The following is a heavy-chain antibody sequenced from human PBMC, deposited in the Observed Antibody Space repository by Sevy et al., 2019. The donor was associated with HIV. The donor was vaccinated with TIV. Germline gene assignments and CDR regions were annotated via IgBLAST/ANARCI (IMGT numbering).Heavy chain of an antibody. CDR1: GYTLTELS. Sequence: ASVKVSCKVSGYTLTELSMHWLRQAPGKGLEWVGSFDPEDGETVYEPNFQGRVSMTEDTSTDTAYMEVISLKFEDTAVYYCATTKDYYDSSGYPFDYWGQGTLVTVSS. CDR3: ATTKDYYDSSGYPFDY. V-gene: IGHV1-24*01. CDR2: FDPEDGET. J-gene: IGHJ4*02. D-gene: IGHD3-22*01.